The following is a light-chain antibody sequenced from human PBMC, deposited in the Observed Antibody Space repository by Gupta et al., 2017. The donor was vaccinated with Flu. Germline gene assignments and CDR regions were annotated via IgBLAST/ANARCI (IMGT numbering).Light chain of an antibody. Sequence: DIVLTQSPDSLAVSLGERATINCKSSQTVLYNSNNKNYLAWYQQRPGQPPKLLFYCASSRASGVPDRFSGSGSGSDFTLTISSLQPDDVAVYYCQQDDNTPPSFGQGT. CDR3: QQDDNTPPS. J-gene: IGKJ1*01. CDR2: CAS. V-gene: IGKV4-1*01. CDR1: QTVLYNSNNKNY.